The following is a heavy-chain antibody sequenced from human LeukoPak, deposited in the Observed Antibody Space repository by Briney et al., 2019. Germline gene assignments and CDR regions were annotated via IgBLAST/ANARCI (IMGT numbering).Heavy chain of an antibody. CDR2: INNDGTAT. D-gene: IGHD2-2*01. V-gene: IGHV3-74*01. CDR3: ARSIVGCHDH. J-gene: IGHJ4*02. CDR1: GFSFSSYW. Sequence: PGGSLRLSCAASGFSFSSYWMHWVRQAPGKGLVWVSRINNDGTATVYADSAKGRFTISRDNAKNTLSLQMNSLSAEDTAVYYCARSIVGCHDHWGQGILVTVSS.